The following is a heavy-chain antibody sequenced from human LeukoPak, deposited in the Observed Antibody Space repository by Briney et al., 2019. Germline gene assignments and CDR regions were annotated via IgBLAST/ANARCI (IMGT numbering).Heavy chain of an antibody. D-gene: IGHD2-21*02. CDR2: ISSSSSYI. Sequence: PGGSLRLSRAASGFTFSSYSMNWVRQAPGKGLEWVSSISSSSSYIYYADSVKGRLTISRDNAKNSLYLQMNSLRAEDTAVYYCATRVVVTAMGSFDYWGQGTLVTVSS. J-gene: IGHJ4*02. CDR3: ATRVVVTAMGSFDY. V-gene: IGHV3-21*01. CDR1: GFTFSSYS.